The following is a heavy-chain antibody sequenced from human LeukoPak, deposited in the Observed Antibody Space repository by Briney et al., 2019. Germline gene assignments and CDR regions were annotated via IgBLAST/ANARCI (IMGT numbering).Heavy chain of an antibody. CDR3: AKAKLDYYDSSGYSD. CDR2: IRYDGSNK. D-gene: IGHD3-22*01. J-gene: IGHJ4*02. Sequence: AGGSLRLSCAASGFTFSSYGMHWVRQAPGKGLEWVAFIRYDGSNKYYADSVKGRFTISRDNSKNTLYLQMNSLRAEDTAVYYCAKAKLDYYDSSGYSDWGQGTLVTVSS. V-gene: IGHV3-30*02. CDR1: GFTFSSYG.